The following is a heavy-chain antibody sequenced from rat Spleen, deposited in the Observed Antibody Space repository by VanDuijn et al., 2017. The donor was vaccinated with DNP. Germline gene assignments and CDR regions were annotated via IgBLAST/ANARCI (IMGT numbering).Heavy chain of an antibody. J-gene: IGHJ2*01. D-gene: IGHD1-12*01. CDR2: INMGSGGT. CDR3: ATHDWTS. CDR1: GYTFTSYY. Sequence: QVQLQQSGAELARPGSSVKISCRASGYTFTSYYIGWIKQTTRQGLEFIGYINMGSGGTHYNEKFKGKATLTADRSSSTAFMQLSSLTPDDSAVYYCATHDWTSWGQGVMVTVSS. V-gene: IGHV1-43*01.